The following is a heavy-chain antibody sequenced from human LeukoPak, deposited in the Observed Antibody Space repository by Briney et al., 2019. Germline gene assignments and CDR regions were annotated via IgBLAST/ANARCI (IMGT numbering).Heavy chain of an antibody. Sequence: SVKVSCKASGGTFSSYAISWVRQAPGQGLEWMGGIIPIFGTANYAQKFQGRVTITADESTSTAYMELSSLRSEDTTVYYCARASSGYDYVFDYWGQGTLVTVSS. CDR3: ARASSGYDYVFDY. D-gene: IGHD5-12*01. V-gene: IGHV1-69*13. CDR2: IIPIFGTA. J-gene: IGHJ4*02. CDR1: GGTFSSYA.